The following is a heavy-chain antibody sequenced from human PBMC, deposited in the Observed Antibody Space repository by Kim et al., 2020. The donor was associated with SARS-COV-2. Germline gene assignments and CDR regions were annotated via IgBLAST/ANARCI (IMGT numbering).Heavy chain of an antibody. CDR3: ARQGGAVTHLDL. D-gene: IGHD2-21*02. CDR2: ISSRGDRI. Sequence: GGSLRLSCQSYGFTFNLHAMHWVRQGPGTGLEWVAFISSRGDRIYYKESLKGRFTISRDNSRGTLFLHMNSLRSDDSATYHCARQGGAVTHLDLWGHGT. J-gene: IGHJ6*02. CDR1: GFTFNLHA. V-gene: IGHV3-30*03.